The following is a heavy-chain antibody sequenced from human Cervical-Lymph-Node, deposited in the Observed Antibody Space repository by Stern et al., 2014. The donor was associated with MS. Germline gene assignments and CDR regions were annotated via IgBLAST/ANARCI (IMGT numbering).Heavy chain of an antibody. Sequence: QVQLVQSGPEVMQPGSSVKVSCKASGGSFSSYDVSWVRQAPGQGLEWMRRIITLYGSTNYADHLQGRVTITADESTTTVHMQLSSLRSDDTAVYYCVLTGYYPYWGQGTLVTVSS. D-gene: IGHD3-9*01. J-gene: IGHJ4*02. V-gene: IGHV1-69*01. CDR3: VLTGYYPY. CDR2: IITLYGST. CDR1: GGSFSSYD.